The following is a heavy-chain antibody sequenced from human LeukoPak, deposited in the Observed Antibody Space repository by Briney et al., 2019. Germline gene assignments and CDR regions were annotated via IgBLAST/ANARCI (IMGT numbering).Heavy chain of an antibody. CDR3: AKGSSRWRDYYYFDY. Sequence: PGGSLRLSCAASEFTFSSHAVSWVRQAPGKGLEWVSAISGSGGSTQYADSVKGRFTISRDNSRNTLYLQMDSLTAEDTAVYYCAKGSSRWRDYYYFDYWGQGTLVTVSS. CDR1: EFTFSSHA. D-gene: IGHD6-13*01. CDR2: ISGSGGST. J-gene: IGHJ4*02. V-gene: IGHV3-23*01.